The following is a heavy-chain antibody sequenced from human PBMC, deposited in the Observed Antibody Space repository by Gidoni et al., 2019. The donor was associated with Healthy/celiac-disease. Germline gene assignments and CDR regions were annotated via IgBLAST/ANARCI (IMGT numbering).Heavy chain of an antibody. Sequence: QLQLQESGPGLVKPSETLSLTCTVSGGSISSSSYYWGWLRQPPGKGLEWIGSIDYSGSTYYNPSLKSRVTISVDTSKNQFSLKLSSVTAADTAVYYCARQAAAGLYYYYYYGMDVWGQGTTVTVSS. J-gene: IGHJ6*02. D-gene: IGHD6-13*01. CDR1: GGSISSSSYY. CDR3: ARQAAAGLYYYYYYGMDV. CDR2: IDYSGST. V-gene: IGHV4-39*01.